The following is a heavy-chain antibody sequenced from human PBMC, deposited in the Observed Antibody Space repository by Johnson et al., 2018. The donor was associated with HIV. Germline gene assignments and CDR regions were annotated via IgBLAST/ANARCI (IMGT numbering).Heavy chain of an antibody. J-gene: IGHJ3*02. CDR1: GFTVSSNY. Sequence: VQLVESGGGLVKPGGSLRLSCAASGFTVSSNYMSWVRQAPGKGLEWVSGTSWNGGRIGYGDSVKGRFSISRDNSKKSLYLHMNSRRAEDTAFYYCAKDSDTFYFGSGDGFDIWGRGTMVTVSS. D-gene: IGHD3-10*01. V-gene: IGHV3-9*01. CDR3: AKDSDTFYFGSGDGFDI. CDR2: TSWNGGRI.